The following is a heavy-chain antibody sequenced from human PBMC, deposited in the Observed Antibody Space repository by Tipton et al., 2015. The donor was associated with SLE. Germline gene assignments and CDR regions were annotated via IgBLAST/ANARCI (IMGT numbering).Heavy chain of an antibody. D-gene: IGHD2-15*01. V-gene: IGHV4-59*08. J-gene: IGHJ4*02. CDR3: ARADIFFDY. CDR1: GGSISSYY. Sequence: TLSLTCTVSGGSISSYYWSWIRQPPGKGLEWIGYIYYSGSTNYNPSLKSRVTISVDTSKNQFSLKLSSVTAADTAVYYCARADIFFDYWGQGTLVTVSS. CDR2: IYYSGST.